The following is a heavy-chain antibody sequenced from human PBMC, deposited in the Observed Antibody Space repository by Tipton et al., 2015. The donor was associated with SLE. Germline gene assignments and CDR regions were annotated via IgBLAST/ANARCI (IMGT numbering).Heavy chain of an antibody. CDR2: INTNTGNP. CDR3: AKGQRNFVPGRMDV. Sequence: QLVQSGPEVKKPGASVKVSCKASGYTFISYSMNWVRQAPGQGLEWMGWINTNTGNPTYAQGFTGRFVFSLDTSVSTAYLQIGSLKAEDTAVYYCAKGQRNFVPGRMDVWGQGTTVTVSS. CDR1: GYTFISYS. V-gene: IGHV7-4-1*01. D-gene: IGHD1-14*01. J-gene: IGHJ6*02.